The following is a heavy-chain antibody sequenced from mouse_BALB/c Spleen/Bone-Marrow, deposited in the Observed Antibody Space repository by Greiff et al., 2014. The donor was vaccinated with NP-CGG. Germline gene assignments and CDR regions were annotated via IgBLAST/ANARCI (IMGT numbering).Heavy chain of an antibody. D-gene: IGHD2-14*01. V-gene: IGHV1S130*01. CDR1: GYTFTSSW. J-gene: IGHJ2*01. CDR3: AKHHRYAYYFDY. Sequence: QVQLQQSGSVLVRPGTSVKLSCKASGYTFTSSWIHWARQRPGQGLEWIGEIHPNSGNTNYNEKFKGKATLTIDTSSSTAYVDLSSLTSEDSAVYYCAKHHRYAYYFDYWGRGTTLTVSS. CDR2: IHPNSGNT.